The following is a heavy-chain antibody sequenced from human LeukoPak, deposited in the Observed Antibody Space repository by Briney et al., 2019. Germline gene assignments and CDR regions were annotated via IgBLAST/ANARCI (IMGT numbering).Heavy chain of an antibody. Sequence: GGSLRLSCAASGFTFSSYGMQWVRQAPGKGLEWVAVIWYDGSNKYYADSVKGRFTISRDNSKNTLYLQMNSLRAEDTAVYYCARDIGVGATADYWGQGTLVTVSS. CDR2: IWYDGSNK. CDR1: GFTFSSYG. V-gene: IGHV3-33*01. D-gene: IGHD1-26*01. CDR3: ARDIGVGATADY. J-gene: IGHJ4*02.